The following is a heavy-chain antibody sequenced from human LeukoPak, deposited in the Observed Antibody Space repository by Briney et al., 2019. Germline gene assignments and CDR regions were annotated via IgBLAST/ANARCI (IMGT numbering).Heavy chain of an antibody. Sequence: PSETLSLTCAVYGGSFSGYYWSWIRQPPGKGLEWIGEINHSGSTNYNPSLKSRVTISVDTSKNQFSLKLSSVTAADTAVYYCARVSLIAAAGIWGQGTLVTVSS. V-gene: IGHV4-34*01. CDR3: ARVSLIAAAGI. J-gene: IGHJ4*02. CDR2: INHSGST. D-gene: IGHD6-13*01. CDR1: GGSFSGYY.